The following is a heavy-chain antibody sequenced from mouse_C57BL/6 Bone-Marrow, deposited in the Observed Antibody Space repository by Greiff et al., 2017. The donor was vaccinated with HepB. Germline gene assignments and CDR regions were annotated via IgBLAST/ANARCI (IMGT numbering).Heavy chain of an antibody. D-gene: IGHD2-4*01. J-gene: IGHJ4*01. Sequence: EVKVVESGGGLVKPGGSLKLSCAASGFTFSDYGMHWVRQAPEKGLEWVAYISSGSSTIYYADTVKGRFTISRDNAKNTLFLQMTSLRSEDTAMYYCSRAPFYYDYPYYARDYWGQGTSVTVSS. CDR3: SRAPFYYDYPYYARDY. CDR2: ISSGSSTI. V-gene: IGHV5-17*01. CDR1: GFTFSDYG.